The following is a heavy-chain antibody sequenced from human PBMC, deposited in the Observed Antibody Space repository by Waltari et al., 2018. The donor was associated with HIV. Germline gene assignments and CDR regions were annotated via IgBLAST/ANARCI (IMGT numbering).Heavy chain of an antibody. J-gene: IGHJ5*02. D-gene: IGHD6-13*01. CDR3: ARGSSCSAHNWLDP. Sequence: VKPSGTLSLTCAVSGGSIGSSNWWVWVRQPAGKGLEWIGDVYHSGSTNYNPSLKSRVTISVDTSKSRFFLSLKSVTAADTAIYYCARGSSCSAHNWLDPWGQGTLVTVSS. CDR2: VYHSGST. CDR1: GGSIGSSNW. V-gene: IGHV4-4*02.